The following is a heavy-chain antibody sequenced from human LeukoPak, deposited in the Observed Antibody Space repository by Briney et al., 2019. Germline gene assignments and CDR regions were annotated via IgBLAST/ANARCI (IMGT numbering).Heavy chain of an antibody. CDR2: IKKDGSEK. CDR3: AELGITMIGGV. CDR1: GFIFSSYW. D-gene: IGHD3-10*02. Sequence: GGSLRLSCAASGFIFSSYWMSWVRQAPGKGLEWVANIKKDGSEKYYVDSVKGRFTISRDNAKKSLYLQMNSLRAEDTAVYYCAELGITMIGGVWGKGTTVTISS. V-gene: IGHV3-7*01. J-gene: IGHJ6*04.